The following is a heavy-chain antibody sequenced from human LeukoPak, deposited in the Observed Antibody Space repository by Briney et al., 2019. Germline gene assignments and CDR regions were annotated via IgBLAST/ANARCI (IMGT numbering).Heavy chain of an antibody. Sequence: GGSLRLSCAASGFTFSSYWMHWVRQAPGKGLEWVSRINEDGSIITYADSVKGRFTISRDNSKNRLYLQMNSLRAEDTAVYYCARDSLLWLGADYGMDVWGQGTTVTVSS. CDR3: ARDSLLWLGADYGMDV. J-gene: IGHJ6*02. CDR1: GFTFSSYW. CDR2: INEDGSII. D-gene: IGHD3-10*01. V-gene: IGHV3-74*01.